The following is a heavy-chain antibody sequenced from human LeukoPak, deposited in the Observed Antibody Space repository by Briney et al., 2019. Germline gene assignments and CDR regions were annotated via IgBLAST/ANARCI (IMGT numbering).Heavy chain of an antibody. CDR3: ARHVDIVVVPAAIRFDP. CDR2: INHSGST. Sequence: SETLSLTCAVYGGSFSGYYWSWIRQPPGKGLEWIGEINHSGSTNYNPSLKSRVTISVDTSKNQFSLKLSSVTAADTAVYYCARHVDIVVVPAAIRFDPWGQGTLVTVSS. CDR1: GGSFSGYY. D-gene: IGHD2-2*01. J-gene: IGHJ5*02. V-gene: IGHV4-34*01.